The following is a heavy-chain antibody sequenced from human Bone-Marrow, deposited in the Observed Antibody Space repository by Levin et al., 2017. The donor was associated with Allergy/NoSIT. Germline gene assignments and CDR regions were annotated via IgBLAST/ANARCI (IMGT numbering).Heavy chain of an antibody. J-gene: IGHJ6*02. CDR1: GFTFSSYS. CDR2: ISSSSSTI. CDR3: ARDNLLLLPGIAAAGTKDYYYGMDV. V-gene: IGHV3-48*01. Sequence: GGSLRLSCAASGFTFSSYSMNWVRQAPGKGLEWVSYISSSSSTIYYADSVKGRFTISRDNAKNSLYLQMNSLRAEDTAVYYCARDNLLLLPGIAAAGTKDYYYGMDVWGQGTTVTVSS. D-gene: IGHD6-13*01.